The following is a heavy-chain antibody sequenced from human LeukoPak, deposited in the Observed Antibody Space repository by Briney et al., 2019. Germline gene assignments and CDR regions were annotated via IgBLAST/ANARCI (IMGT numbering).Heavy chain of an antibody. CDR1: GFTFSSYC. V-gene: IGHV3-30*02. D-gene: IGHD2-2*01. Sequence: GGSLRLSCAASGFTFSSYCMHWVRQAPGKGLEWVAFIRYDGSNKYYADSVKGRFTISRDNSKNTLYLQMNSLRAEDTAVYYCAKEREHCSSTSCLYYFDYWGQGTLVTVSS. J-gene: IGHJ4*02. CDR3: AKEREHCSSTSCLYYFDY. CDR2: IRYDGSNK.